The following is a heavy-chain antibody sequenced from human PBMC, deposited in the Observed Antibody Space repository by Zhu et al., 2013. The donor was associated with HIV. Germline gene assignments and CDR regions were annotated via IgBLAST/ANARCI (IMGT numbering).Heavy chain of an antibody. CDR3: ARGRGYYYYYMDV. D-gene: IGHD3-10*01. J-gene: IGHJ6*03. V-gene: IGHV4-38-2*02. CDR2: IYHSGTT. Sequence: VQLQESGPGLVKPSETLSLTCTVSGSSISRGHYWGWIRQSPGKGLEWIGSIYHSGTTYYNPSLRSRVIISVDTSKNHLYLKVNSLTAADTAVYYCARGRGYYYYYMDVWGKGTTVTVSS. CDR1: GSSISRGHY.